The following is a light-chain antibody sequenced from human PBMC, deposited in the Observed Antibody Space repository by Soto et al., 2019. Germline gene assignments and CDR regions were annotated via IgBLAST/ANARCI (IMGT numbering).Light chain of an antibody. V-gene: IGKV3-11*01. CDR1: QSVGTY. Sequence: EIVLTQSPATLSLSPGERATLSCRTSQSVGTYLAWYQHNPGQAPRLLIYDASNRATGIPARFSGSGSGTDFTLTISRPEPEEFAVYYCQQRYNWPNTFGQGTKLEIK. CDR2: DAS. CDR3: QQRYNWPNT. J-gene: IGKJ2*01.